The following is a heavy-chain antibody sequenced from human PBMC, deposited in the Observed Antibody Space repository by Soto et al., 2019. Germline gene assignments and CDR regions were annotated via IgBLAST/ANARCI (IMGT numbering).Heavy chain of an antibody. J-gene: IGHJ6*02. CDR2: INHSGST. Sequence: AERLALTGAAYIGSVSGYYCSWLRQPPGKGLEWIGEINHSGSTNYNPSLKSRVTISVDTSKNQFSLKLSSVTAADTAVYYCARTPSKGATYVHYGMDVWGQGTTVS. V-gene: IGHV4-34*01. CDR1: IGSVSGYY. D-gene: IGHD5-12*01. CDR3: ARTPSKGATYVHYGMDV.